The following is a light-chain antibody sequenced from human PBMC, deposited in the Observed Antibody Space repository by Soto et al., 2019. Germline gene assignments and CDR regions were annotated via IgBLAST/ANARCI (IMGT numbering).Light chain of an antibody. Sequence: EIVMTQSPATLSVSPGERAILSRRASPTISTNLAWYQHKPAQTPRLLIYGASTRATGVPARFSGSGSGTEFTITISRLQAEDFAVYYCQQYNNYYTFGQGTKLEIK. V-gene: IGKV3-15*01. CDR3: QQYNNYYT. CDR2: GAS. CDR1: PTISTN. J-gene: IGKJ2*01.